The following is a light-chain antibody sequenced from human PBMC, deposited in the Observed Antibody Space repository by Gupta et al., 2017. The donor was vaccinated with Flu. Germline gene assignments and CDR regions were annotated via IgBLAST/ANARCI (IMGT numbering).Light chain of an antibody. CDR3: MQGAHWPWA. J-gene: IGKJ1*01. Sequence: DVVMTQSPLSLPVTLGQPASISCRSSQGLVYSDGNTYLHWFQQRPGQSPRRLIYQVSYRDSGAPNRFSGSGSGTDFTLKISRVEAEDVGIYFCMQGAHWPWAFGQGTTVEIK. CDR1: QGLVYSDGNTY. V-gene: IGKV2-30*01. CDR2: QVS.